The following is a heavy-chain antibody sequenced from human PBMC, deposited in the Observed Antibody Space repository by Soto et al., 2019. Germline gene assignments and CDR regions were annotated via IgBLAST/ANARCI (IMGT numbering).Heavy chain of an antibody. V-gene: IGHV6-1*01. CDR3: ARSRVFIAVAGMANYYYYYGMDV. CDR2: TYYRSKWYF. D-gene: IGHD6-19*01. CDR1: GVSVSSDIAS. J-gene: IGHJ6*02. Sequence: SRTLSLPCAISGVSVSSDIASRNWIRPSPSGGLEWQGRTYYRSKWYFEYAPSVQSRITINPDTSKNQLSLQLNSLTPEDTAVYYCARSRVFIAVAGMANYYYYYGMDVWGQGTTVTVSS.